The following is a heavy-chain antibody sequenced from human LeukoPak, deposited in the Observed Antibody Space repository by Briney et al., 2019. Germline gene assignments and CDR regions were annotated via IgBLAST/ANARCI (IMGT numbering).Heavy chain of an antibody. Sequence: SETLSLTCTVSGGSISSSSYYWGWIRQPPGKGLEWIGSIYYSGSTYYNPSLKSRVTISVDTSKNQFSPKLSSVTAADTAVYYCARHPTVTHPYPFDYWGQGTLVTVSS. CDR3: ARHPTVTHPYPFDY. J-gene: IGHJ4*02. D-gene: IGHD4-11*01. CDR2: IYYSGST. CDR1: GGSISSSSYY. V-gene: IGHV4-39*01.